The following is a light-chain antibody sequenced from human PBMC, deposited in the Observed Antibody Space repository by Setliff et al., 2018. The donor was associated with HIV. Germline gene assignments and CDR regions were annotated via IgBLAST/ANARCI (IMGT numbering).Light chain of an antibody. J-gene: IGLJ1*01. V-gene: IGLV2-14*01. CDR1: GDDIGGYNF. Sequence: QSALTQPASVSGSPGQSLAISCTGTGDDIGGYNFVSWYQQHPGKAPKLIIYAVSNRPSGVSNRFSGSKSGNTASLTISGLQAEDEADYYCSSYTSSTPLYVFGTGTKVTVL. CDR2: AVS. CDR3: SSYTSSTPLYV.